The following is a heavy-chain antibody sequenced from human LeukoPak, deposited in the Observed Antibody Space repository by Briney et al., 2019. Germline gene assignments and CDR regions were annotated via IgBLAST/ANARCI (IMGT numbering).Heavy chain of an antibody. J-gene: IGHJ6*03. CDR2: INSDGSST. CDR1: GFTFSSYW. V-gene: IGHV3-74*01. CDR3: ARDPGFWSGYPEYYYMDV. D-gene: IGHD3-3*01. Sequence: QPGGSLRLSCAASGFTFSSYWMHWVRQAPGKGLVWVSRINSDGSSTSYADSVKGRFTISRDNAKNTLYLQMNSLRAEDTAVYYCARDPGFWSGYPEYYYMDVWGKGTTVTVSS.